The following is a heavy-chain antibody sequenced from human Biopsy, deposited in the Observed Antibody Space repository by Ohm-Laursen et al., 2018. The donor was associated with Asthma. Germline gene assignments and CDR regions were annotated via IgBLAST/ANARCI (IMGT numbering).Heavy chain of an antibody. Sequence: SVKVSCKASGDSFSNYAISWVRQAPGQGLEWMGGLIPVLGTPDHAQMFEGRVTITADESTSTAYMELSSLRSEDTAVYYCARWGIQGVRFWGMDVWGQGTTVTVSS. CDR2: LIPVLGTP. CDR3: ARWGIQGVRFWGMDV. D-gene: IGHD3-10*01. J-gene: IGHJ6*02. CDR1: GDSFSNYA. V-gene: IGHV1-69*13.